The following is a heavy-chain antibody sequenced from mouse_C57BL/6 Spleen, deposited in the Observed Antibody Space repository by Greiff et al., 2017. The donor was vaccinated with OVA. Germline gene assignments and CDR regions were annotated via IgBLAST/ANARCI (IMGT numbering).Heavy chain of an antibody. CDR3: ARIEGLLLRNYYAMDY. CDR2: ICWDDDK. Sequence: QVTLKVSGPGILQPSQTLSLTCSFSGFSLSTFGMGVGWIRQPSGKVLEWLAHICWDDDKYYNPALKSRLTISKDTSKNQVFLKIANVDTADTATYYCARIEGLLLRNYYAMDYWGQGTSVTVSS. V-gene: IGHV8-8*01. D-gene: IGHD1-1*01. CDR1: GFSLSTFGMG. J-gene: IGHJ4*01.